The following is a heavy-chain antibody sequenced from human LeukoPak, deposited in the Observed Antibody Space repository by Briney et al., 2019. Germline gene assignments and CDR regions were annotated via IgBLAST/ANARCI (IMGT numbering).Heavy chain of an antibody. D-gene: IGHD5-18*01. CDR2: TYYRSKWYN. Sequence: SQTLSLTCAISGDSVSSNSAAWNWIRQAPSRGLEWLGTTYYRSKWYNDYAVSVKSRITINPDTSKNQFSLQLNSVTPEDTAVYYCARDLSQGYSYGYSNWFDPWGQGTLVTVSS. CDR1: GDSVSSNSAA. CDR3: ARDLSQGYSYGYSNWFDP. V-gene: IGHV6-1*01. J-gene: IGHJ5*02.